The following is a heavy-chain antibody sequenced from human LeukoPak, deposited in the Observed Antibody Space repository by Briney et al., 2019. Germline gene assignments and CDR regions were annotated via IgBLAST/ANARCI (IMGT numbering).Heavy chain of an antibody. CDR2: IYYSGST. D-gene: IGHD3-22*01. CDR1: GGSISSYY. V-gene: IGHV4-59*01. J-gene: IGHJ3*02. Sequence: SETLSLTCTVSGGSISSYYWSWIRQPPGKGLEWIGYIYYSGSTNYNPSLKSRVTISVDTSKNQFSLKLSSVTAADTAVYYCARGAMIVHAFDIWGQGTMVTVSS. CDR3: ARGAMIVHAFDI.